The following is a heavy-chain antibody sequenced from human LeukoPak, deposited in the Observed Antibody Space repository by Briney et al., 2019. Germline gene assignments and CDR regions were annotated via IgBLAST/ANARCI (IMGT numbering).Heavy chain of an antibody. J-gene: IGHJ3*02. V-gene: IGHV4-4*09. D-gene: IGHD2-2*01. CDR1: GSISGYY. Sequence: SETLSLTCTVSGSISGYYWSWIRQPPGKGLEWIGYIYTSGSTNYNPSLESRVTISVGTSKNQFSLDLSSVTAADTAVYYCARQKCTSASCLTKNAFDIWGQGTMVTVSS. CDR3: ARQKCTSASCLTKNAFDI. CDR2: IYTSGST.